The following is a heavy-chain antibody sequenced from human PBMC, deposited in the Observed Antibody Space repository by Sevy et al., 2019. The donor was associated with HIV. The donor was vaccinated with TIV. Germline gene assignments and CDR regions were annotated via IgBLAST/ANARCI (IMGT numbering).Heavy chain of an antibody. CDR3: ARGGGNGWYYFDY. D-gene: IGHD6-19*01. J-gene: IGHJ4*02. Sequence: ASVKVSCKASGGTFSSYGISWARQAPGQGLEWMGGIIPILGTVNYEQKFQGRVTITADESTKTAYMELSSLRSEDTAVYYCARGGGNGWYYFDYWGQETLVTVSS. CDR1: GGTFSSYG. V-gene: IGHV1-69*13. CDR2: IIPILGTV.